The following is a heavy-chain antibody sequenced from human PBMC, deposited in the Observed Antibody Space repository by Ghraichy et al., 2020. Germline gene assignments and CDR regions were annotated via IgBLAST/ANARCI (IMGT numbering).Heavy chain of an antibody. J-gene: IGHJ6*02. V-gene: IGHV3-66*01. CDR1: GFTVSSNY. CDR2: IYSGGST. CDR3: ARGILDSSFSADV. D-gene: IGHD3-9*01. Sequence: GGSLRLSCAASGFTVSSNYMSWVRQAPGKGLEWVSVIYSGGSTYYADSVKGRFTISRDNSKNTLYLQMNRLRAEDTAVYYCARGILDSSFSADVWGQGTTVTVSS.